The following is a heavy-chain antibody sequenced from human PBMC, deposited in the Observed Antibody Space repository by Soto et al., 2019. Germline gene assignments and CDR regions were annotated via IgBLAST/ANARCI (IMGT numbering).Heavy chain of an antibody. Sequence: ASVKVSCKASGYTFTSYGISCVRQAPGQGLEWMGWISAYNGNTNYAQKLQGRVTMTTDTSTSTAYMELRSLRSDDTAVYYCAREGSINYDFWSGYSPGYFDYWGQGTLVTVS. D-gene: IGHD3-3*01. CDR3: AREGSINYDFWSGYSPGYFDY. J-gene: IGHJ4*02. CDR1: GYTFTSYG. CDR2: ISAYNGNT. V-gene: IGHV1-18*01.